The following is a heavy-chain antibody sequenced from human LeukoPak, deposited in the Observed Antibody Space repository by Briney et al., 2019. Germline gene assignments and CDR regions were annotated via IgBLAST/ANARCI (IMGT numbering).Heavy chain of an antibody. CDR3: ARGRGIAARPLMDV. J-gene: IGHJ6*03. CDR2: IHYSGST. V-gene: IGHV4-59*01. CDR1: GGSITNYY. Sequence: SETLSLTCTVSGGSITNYYWSWIRQPPGKGLEWIGYIHYSGSTKYKSSLKSRVTISVDTSKNQFSLKLNSVTAADTAVYYCARGRGIAARPLMDVWGKGTTVTVSS. D-gene: IGHD6-6*01.